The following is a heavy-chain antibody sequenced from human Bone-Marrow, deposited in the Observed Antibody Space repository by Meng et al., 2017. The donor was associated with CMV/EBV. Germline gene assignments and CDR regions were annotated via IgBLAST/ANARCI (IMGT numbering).Heavy chain of an antibody. V-gene: IGHV3-11*01. CDR3: ARQSAVAGTSNFDY. J-gene: IGHJ4*02. CDR2: ISSSGSTI. Sequence: GESLKISCAASGFTFDDYGMSWVRQAPGKGLEWVSYISSSGSTIYYADSVKGRFTISRDNAKNSLYLQMNSLRAEDTAVYYCARQSAVAGTSNFDYWGQGTLVTVS. D-gene: IGHD6-19*01. CDR1: GFTFDDYG.